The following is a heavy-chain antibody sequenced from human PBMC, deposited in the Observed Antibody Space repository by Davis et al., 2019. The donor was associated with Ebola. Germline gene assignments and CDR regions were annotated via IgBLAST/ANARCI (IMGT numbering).Heavy chain of an antibody. CDR3: ARPPPYYGSGTYAFDV. J-gene: IGHJ3*01. V-gene: IGHV7-4-1*02. CDR1: GYSFTTYA. D-gene: IGHD3-10*01. CDR2: INTNTGNP. Sequence: ASVKVSCKTSGYSFTTYAMNWVRQAPGQGLEWMGWINTNTGNPTYAQGFTGRFVFSLDTSVSTAYLQISSLKAEDTAMYYCARPPPYYGSGTYAFDVWGQGTMVTVSS.